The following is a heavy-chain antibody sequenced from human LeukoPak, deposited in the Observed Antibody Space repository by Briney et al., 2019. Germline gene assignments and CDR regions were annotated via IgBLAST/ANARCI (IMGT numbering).Heavy chain of an antibody. V-gene: IGHV4-30-2*01. J-gene: IGHJ4*02. D-gene: IGHD3-10*01. CDR2: IYHSGST. CDR1: GGSISSGGYS. Sequence: SETLSLTCAVSGGSISSGGYSWSWIRQPPGKGLEWIGYIYHSGSTYYNPSLKSRVTISVDRSKNQFPLKLSSVTAADTAVYYCARVRFGGPDYWGQGTLVTVSS. CDR3: ARVRFGGPDY.